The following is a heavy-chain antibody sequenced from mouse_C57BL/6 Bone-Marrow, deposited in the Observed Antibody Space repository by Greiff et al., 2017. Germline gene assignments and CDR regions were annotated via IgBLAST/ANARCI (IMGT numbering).Heavy chain of an antibody. CDR2: IYPRSGNT. CDR3: ARSKRLRRESWFAY. CDR1: GYTFTSYG. J-gene: IGHJ3*01. Sequence: VQLQQSGAELARPGASVKLSCKASGYTFTSYGISWVKQRTGQGLEWIGEIYPRSGNTYYNEKFKGKATLTADKSSSTAYMALRSLIAEDSAVYFGARSKRLRRESWFAYWGQGTLVTVSA. D-gene: IGHD2-4*01. V-gene: IGHV1-81*01.